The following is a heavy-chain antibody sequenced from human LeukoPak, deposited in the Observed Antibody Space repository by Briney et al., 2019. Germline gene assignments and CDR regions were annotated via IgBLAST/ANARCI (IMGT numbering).Heavy chain of an antibody. Sequence: SETLSLTCTVSGGSISSSSYYWGWIRQPPGKGLGWIGSIYYSGSTYYNPSLKSRVTISVDTSKNQFSLKLSSETAADTAVYYCARHLAEYFQHWGQGTLVTVSS. V-gene: IGHV4-39*01. CDR3: ARHLAEYFQH. CDR1: GGSISSSSYY. J-gene: IGHJ1*01. CDR2: IYYSGST.